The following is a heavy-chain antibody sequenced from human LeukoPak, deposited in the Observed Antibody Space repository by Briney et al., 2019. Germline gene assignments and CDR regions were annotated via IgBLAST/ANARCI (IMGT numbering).Heavy chain of an antibody. D-gene: IGHD5-24*01. J-gene: IGHJ4*02. CDR3: TRDLERWMQYNPLDY. V-gene: IGHV3-73*01. CDR2: IRTKTDNYAT. Sequence: PGGSLRLSCAASGFTFSASAIHWVRKASGRGLEWVGRIRTKTDNYATTYAASMKGRFTFSRDDSKNTAYLQMNSLETEDTAVYYCTRDLERWMQYNPLDYWGQGTLVIVSS. CDR1: GFTFSASA.